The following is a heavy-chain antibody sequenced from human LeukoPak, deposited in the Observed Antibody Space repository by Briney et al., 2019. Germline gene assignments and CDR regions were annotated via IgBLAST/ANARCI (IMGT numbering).Heavy chain of an antibody. Sequence: SETLSLTCTVSGGSLTSRSYYWAWIRQPPGKGLEWIGSMFYSGDTSYSPSLKSRVTISVDTSKNQFSLNLNSVTAADTAVYYCARAHMGNYYDYYPYMDVWGKGTTITVSS. CDR2: MFYSGDT. D-gene: IGHD1-7*01. CDR3: ARAHMGNYYDYYPYMDV. J-gene: IGHJ6*03. CDR1: GGSLTSRSYY. V-gene: IGHV4-39*07.